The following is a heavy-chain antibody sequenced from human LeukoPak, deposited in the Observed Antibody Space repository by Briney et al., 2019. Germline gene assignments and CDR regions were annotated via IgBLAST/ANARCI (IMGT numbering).Heavy chain of an antibody. CDR2: IIPIFGTA. CDR1: GYTFTSYG. D-gene: IGHD1-26*01. V-gene: IGHV1-69*06. Sequence: SVKVSCKASGYTFTSYGISWVRQAPGQGLEWMGGIIPIFGTANYAQKFQGRVTITADKSTSTAYMELSSLRSEDTAVYYCAVGAVGYYFDYWGQGTLVTVSS. CDR3: AVGAVGYYFDY. J-gene: IGHJ4*02.